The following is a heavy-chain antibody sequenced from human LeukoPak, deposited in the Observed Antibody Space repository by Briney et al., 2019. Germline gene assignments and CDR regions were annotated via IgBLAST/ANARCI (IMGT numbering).Heavy chain of an antibody. J-gene: IGHJ4*02. CDR2: ISSSGSTI. D-gene: IGHD4-17*01. CDR1: GFTFSSYE. CDR3: AKDPKRGEYPSPFDS. Sequence: QPGGSLRLSCAASGFTFSSYEMNWVRQAPGKGLEWVSYISSSGSTIYYADSVKGHFTISRDNSKNTLYLQMNSLRAEDTAVYYCAKDPKRGEYPSPFDSWGQGTLVTVSS. V-gene: IGHV3-48*03.